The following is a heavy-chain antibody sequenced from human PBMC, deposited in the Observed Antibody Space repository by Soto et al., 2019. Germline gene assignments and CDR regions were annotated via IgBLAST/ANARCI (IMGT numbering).Heavy chain of an antibody. Sequence: EVQLLESGGGLVQPGGSLRLSCAASGFTFSSYAMSWVRQAPGKVLEWVSAISGSGGSTYYADSVKGRFTISRDNSQNTLYLQMNSLRAEDTAVYYCAKEEEGHGYYFDYWGQGTLVTVSS. V-gene: IGHV3-23*01. CDR2: ISGSGGST. J-gene: IGHJ4*02. CDR1: GFTFSSYA. CDR3: AKEEEGHGYYFDY.